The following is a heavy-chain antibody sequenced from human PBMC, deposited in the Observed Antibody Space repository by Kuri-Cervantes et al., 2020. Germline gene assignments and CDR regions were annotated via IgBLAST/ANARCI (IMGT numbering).Heavy chain of an antibody. D-gene: IGHD3-10*01. J-gene: IGHJ4*02. CDR1: GGSISSSSYY. V-gene: IGHV4-39*07. Sequence: ESLKISCTVSGGSISSSSYYWGWIRQPPGKGLEWIGSIYYSGSTYYNPSLKSRVTISVDTSKNQFSLKLSSVTAADTAVYYCARFVIRGKTFDYWGQGTLVTVSS. CDR3: ARFVIRGKTFDY. CDR2: IYYSGST.